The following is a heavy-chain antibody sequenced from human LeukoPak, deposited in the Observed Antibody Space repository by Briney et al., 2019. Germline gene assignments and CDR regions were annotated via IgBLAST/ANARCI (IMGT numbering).Heavy chain of an antibody. CDR1: GYSISSGYY. D-gene: IGHD6-6*01. CDR3: ARDLEYSSSSSAAAFDY. J-gene: IGHJ4*02. V-gene: IGHV4-38-2*01. CDR2: IYHSGST. Sequence: PSETLSLTCAVSGYSISSGYYCGWIRQPPGEGVEWIGRIYHSGSTYYNPPLKSRVTISVVTSKNQLSLMLSSSTAADTAASYLARDLEYSSSSSAAAFDYWGQGTLVSVSS.